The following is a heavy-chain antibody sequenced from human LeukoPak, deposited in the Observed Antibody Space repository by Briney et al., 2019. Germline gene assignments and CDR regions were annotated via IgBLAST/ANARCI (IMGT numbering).Heavy chain of an antibody. V-gene: IGHV3-74*01. J-gene: IGHJ4*02. CDR3: VRQGYLDFDY. D-gene: IGHD5-18*01. CDR1: GFTFSSYW. CDR2: INNDGSFT. Sequence: GGSLRLSCAASGFTFSSYWMHWVRQAPGKGLVWVSRINNDGSFTSYADSVKGRFTISRDNAEHTLYLQMNSLRAEDTAVYYCVRQGYLDFDYWGQGTRVTVSS.